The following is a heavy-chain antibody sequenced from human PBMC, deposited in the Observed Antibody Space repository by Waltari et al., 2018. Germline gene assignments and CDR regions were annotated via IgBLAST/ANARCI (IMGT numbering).Heavy chain of an antibody. CDR3: ARVGRYCTGGVCYNWFDP. CDR2: IYSGGST. J-gene: IGHJ5*02. Sequence: VRQAPGKGLEWVSVIYSGGSTYYADSVKGRFTISRDNSKNTLYLQMNSLRAEDTAVYYCARVGRYCTGGVCYNWFDPWGQGTLVTVSS. V-gene: IGHV3-53*01. D-gene: IGHD2-8*02.